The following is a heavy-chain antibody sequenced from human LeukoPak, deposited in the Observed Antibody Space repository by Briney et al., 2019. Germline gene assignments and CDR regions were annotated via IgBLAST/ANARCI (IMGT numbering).Heavy chain of an antibody. J-gene: IGHJ4*02. CDR3: ARDAGMASRQPAY. Sequence: GGSLRLSCAASGFTFDTYSINWVRQAPGKGLEWVSSISSGSTYIYYADSVKGRFTISRDNAKNSLSLQMNSLRADDTAVYYCARDAGMASRQPAYWDQGTLVTVSS. CDR1: GFTFDTYS. CDR2: ISSGSTYI. D-gene: IGHD6-6*01. V-gene: IGHV3-21*01.